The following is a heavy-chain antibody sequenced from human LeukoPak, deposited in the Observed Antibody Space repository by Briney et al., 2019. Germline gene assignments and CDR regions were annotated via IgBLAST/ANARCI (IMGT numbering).Heavy chain of an antibody. V-gene: IGHV3-7*01. D-gene: IGHD3-3*01. Sequence: PGGSLRLSCAASGFTFSSYWMSWVRQAPGKGLEWVANIKQDGSEKYYVDSVKGRFTISRDNAKNSLYLQMNSLRAEDTAVYYCARLLGYYDFWSGYFPYYYYYYMDVWGKGTTVTVSS. CDR1: GFTFSSYW. CDR3: ARLLGYYDFWSGYFPYYYYYYMDV. J-gene: IGHJ6*03. CDR2: IKQDGSEK.